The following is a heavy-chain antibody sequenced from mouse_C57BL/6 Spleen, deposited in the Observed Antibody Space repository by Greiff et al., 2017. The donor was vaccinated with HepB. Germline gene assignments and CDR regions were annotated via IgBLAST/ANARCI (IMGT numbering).Heavy chain of an antibody. CDR1: GFTFSSYA. V-gene: IGHV5-4*01. Sequence: EVMLVESGGGLVKPGGSLKLSCAASGFTFSSYAMSWVRQTPEKRLEWVATISDGGSYTYYPDNVKGRFTISRDNAKNNLYLQMSHLKSEDTAMYYCAREKLLEYFDYWGQGTTLTVSS. J-gene: IGHJ2*01. CDR2: ISDGGSYT. CDR3: AREKLLEYFDY. D-gene: IGHD2-1*01.